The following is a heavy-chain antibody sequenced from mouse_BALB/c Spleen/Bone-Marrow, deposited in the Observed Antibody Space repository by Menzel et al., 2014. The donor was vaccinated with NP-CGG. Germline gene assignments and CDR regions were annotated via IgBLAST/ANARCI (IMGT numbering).Heavy chain of an antibody. CDR3: TRDAMDC. V-gene: IGHV1S127*01. CDR2: IDPSDSYT. J-gene: IGHJ4*01. CDR1: GYTFTSYW. Sequence: QVQLQQPGAELVKPGASVKMSCKASGYTFTSYWMHWVRQRPGQGLEWIGVIDPSDSYTSYIQKFKGKATLTVDTSSITAYMQLSSLTSEDSAVYYCTRDAMDCWGQGTSVTVSS.